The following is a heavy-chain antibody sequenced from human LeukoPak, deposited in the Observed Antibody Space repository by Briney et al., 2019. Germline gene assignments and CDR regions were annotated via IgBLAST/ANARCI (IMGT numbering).Heavy chain of an antibody. CDR2: VYHSGST. V-gene: IGHV4-38-2*02. CDR3: ARQYYYDSSGYYYVPFYFDY. Sequence: PSETLSLICTVSGYSISSGYYWGWVRQSPGKGLEWIGTVYHSGSTYYNPSLRSRVTISVETSKNQFSLKLSSVTAADTAVYYCARQYYYDSSGYYYVPFYFDYWGQGTLVTVSS. J-gene: IGHJ4*02. D-gene: IGHD3-22*01. CDR1: GYSISSGYY.